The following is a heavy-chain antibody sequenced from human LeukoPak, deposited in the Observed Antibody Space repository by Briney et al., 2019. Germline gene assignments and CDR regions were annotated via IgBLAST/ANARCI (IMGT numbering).Heavy chain of an antibody. V-gene: IGHV1-18*01. J-gene: IGHJ4*02. CDR2: ISSYNANT. Sequence: ASVKVSCKAYGYTFTSYGINWVRQAPGQGLEWMGWISSYNANTYYDQKVQGRVTMTTDTATSKAYMELRSLRSDDTAVDYCARDLSTRFHDTSGYSSYDYWGQGPLFAFSS. D-gene: IGHD3-22*01. CDR1: GYTFTSYG. CDR3: ARDLSTRFHDTSGYSSYDY.